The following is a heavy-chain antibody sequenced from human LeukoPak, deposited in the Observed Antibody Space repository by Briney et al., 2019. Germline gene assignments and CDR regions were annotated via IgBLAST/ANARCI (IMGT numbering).Heavy chain of an antibody. D-gene: IGHD4-17*01. V-gene: IGHV3-33*01. CDR2: IWYDGSNK. J-gene: IGHJ3*02. Sequence: PGRSLRLSCAASGFIFSSYGMYWVRQAPGKGLEWVAVIWYDGSNKYYADSVKGRFTISRDNSKNTLYLQMNSLRAEDTAVYYCARNQDYGVYNSVGAFDIWGQGTMVTVSS. CDR1: GFIFSSYG. CDR3: ARNQDYGVYNSVGAFDI.